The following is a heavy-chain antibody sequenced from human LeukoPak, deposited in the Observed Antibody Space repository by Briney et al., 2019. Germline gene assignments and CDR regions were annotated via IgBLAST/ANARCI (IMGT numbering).Heavy chain of an antibody. V-gene: IGHV3-48*04. CDR1: GFTFSSYR. CDR2: ITQTGGTI. Sequence: GGSLRLSCAASGFTFSSYRMSWVRRTPGKGLEWLSYITQTGGTIYYADSVKGRFTISRDNTKDSLYLQMNSLRAEDTALYYCARARYDYGYWYFDLWGRGTLVTVSS. D-gene: IGHD4-17*01. J-gene: IGHJ2*01. CDR3: ARARYDYGYWYFDL.